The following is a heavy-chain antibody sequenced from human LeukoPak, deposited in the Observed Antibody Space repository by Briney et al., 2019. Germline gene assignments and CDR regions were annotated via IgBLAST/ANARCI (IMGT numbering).Heavy chain of an antibody. CDR3: ARDRGSGYYTGYYYYYGMDV. V-gene: IGHV1-69*04. D-gene: IGHD3-3*01. Sequence: ASVKVSCKASGGAFSSYAISWVRQAPGQGLEWMRRIIPILGIANYAQKFQGRVTITADKSTSTAYMELSSLRSEDTAVYYCARDRGSGYYTGYYYYYGMDVWGQGTTVTVSS. CDR1: GGAFSSYA. J-gene: IGHJ6*02. CDR2: IIPILGIA.